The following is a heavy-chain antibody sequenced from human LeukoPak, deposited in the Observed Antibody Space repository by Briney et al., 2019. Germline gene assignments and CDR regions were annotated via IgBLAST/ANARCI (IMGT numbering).Heavy chain of an antibody. CDR2: ISYDGSKK. CDR3: AKDGAGSWFGEAT. J-gene: IGHJ5*02. Sequence: PGRSLRLSCAASGFTFSSYGMQWVRQAPGKGLEWVALISYDGSKKHYADSVKGRFTISRDNSKNTLYLQMNSLRAGDTAVYYCAKDGAGSWFGEATWGQGTLVTVSS. D-gene: IGHD6-13*01. V-gene: IGHV3-30*18. CDR1: GFTFSSYG.